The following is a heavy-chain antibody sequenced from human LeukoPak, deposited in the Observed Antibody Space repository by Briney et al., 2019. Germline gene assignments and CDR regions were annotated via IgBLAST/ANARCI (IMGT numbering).Heavy chain of an antibody. CDR1: GITFGNNW. CDR2: INSDGGGA. J-gene: IGHJ5*02. CDR3: ARDVPHNWFDT. Sequence: PGGSLRLPCAASGITFGNNWMHWVRHGPGRGVVWISRINSDGGGAIYADSVKGRFTVSRDNAKNTLYLQMNSLRAEDTAVYYCARDVPHNWFDTWGQGTLVTVSS. V-gene: IGHV3-74*01.